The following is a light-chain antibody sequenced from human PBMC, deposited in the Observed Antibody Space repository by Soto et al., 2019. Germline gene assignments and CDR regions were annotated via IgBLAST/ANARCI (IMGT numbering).Light chain of an antibody. CDR1: SSDVGGYNY. CDR2: DVS. J-gene: IGLJ1*01. V-gene: IGLV2-14*01. Sequence: QSALTQPASVSGSPGQSITISCTGTSSDVGGYNYVSWYQQYPGKAPKLMIYDVSNRPSGVSNRFSGSKSGNTASLTISGLQAEDEADYYCSPYTRSSPYVFGTGTKLTVL. CDR3: SPYTRSSPYV.